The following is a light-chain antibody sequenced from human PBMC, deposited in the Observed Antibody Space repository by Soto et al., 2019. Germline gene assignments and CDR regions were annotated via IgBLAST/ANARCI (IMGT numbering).Light chain of an antibody. CDR3: HQYSGLPRT. J-gene: IGKJ1*01. V-gene: IGKV3-20*01. Sequence: CRASQSVSSNLAWYQQKPGQAPRLLIYGASSRATGIPDRFSGSGSGTDFTLTISRLEPEDFAVYFCHQYSGLPRTFGQGTKVDIK. CDR1: QSVSSN. CDR2: GAS.